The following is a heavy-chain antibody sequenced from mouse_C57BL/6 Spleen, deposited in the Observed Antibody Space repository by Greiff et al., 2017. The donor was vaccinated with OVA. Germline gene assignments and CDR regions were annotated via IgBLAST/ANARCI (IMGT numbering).Heavy chain of an antibody. J-gene: IGHJ2*01. CDR2: IRSKSNNSAT. V-gene: IGHV10-1*01. CDR3: VRHSLKGGYYFDY. D-gene: IGHD1-3*01. Sequence: EVKLMESGGGLVQPKGSLKLSCAASGFSFNTYAMNWVRQAPGKGLEWVARIRSKSNNSATYSADSVKDRFTISRDDSKTMLKLQMNNLRTDATAMYYCVRHSLKGGYYFDYWGQGTTLTVSS. CDR1: GFSFNTYA.